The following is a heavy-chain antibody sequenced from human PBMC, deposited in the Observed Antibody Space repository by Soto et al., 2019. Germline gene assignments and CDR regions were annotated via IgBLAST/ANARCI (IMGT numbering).Heavy chain of an antibody. D-gene: IGHD3-9*01. V-gene: IGHV1-18*01. CDR1: GYTFTSYG. Sequence: GASVKVSCKASGYTFTSYGLSWVRQAPGQGLEWMGWISAYNGNTNYAKTLQGRVTMTTDTSTSTAYMELRSLRSDDTAVYYCARGSYYDILTGWGGTKKGFDYWGQGTLVTVSS. J-gene: IGHJ4*02. CDR2: ISAYNGNT. CDR3: ARGSYYDILTGWGGTKKGFDY.